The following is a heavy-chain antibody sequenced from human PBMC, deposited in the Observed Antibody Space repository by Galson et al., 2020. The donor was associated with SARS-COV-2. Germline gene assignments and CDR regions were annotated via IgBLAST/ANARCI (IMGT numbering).Heavy chain of an antibody. J-gene: IGHJ6*02. CDR2: INSYGTSR. V-gene: IGHV3-74*01. Sequence: GESLTISCAASGFTFRSYWMHWVRQIPGKGLEWVSHINSYGTSRTYADFVKGRFTISRDDAKNTLFLQMNSLRAEDTAVYYCARDLRMDYYYYYGMDVWGRGTTVTVAS. CDR3: ARDLRMDYYYYYGMDV. CDR1: GFTFRSYW. D-gene: IGHD2-8*01.